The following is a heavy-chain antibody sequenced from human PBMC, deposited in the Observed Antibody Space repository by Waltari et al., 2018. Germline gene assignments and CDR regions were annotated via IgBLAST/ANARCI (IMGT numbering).Heavy chain of an antibody. CDR2: IWYDGSNK. CDR1: GFTCSSYG. V-gene: IGHV3-30*18. CDR3: AKDRRIAAAGEVYFDY. Sequence: QVQLVESGGGGVQPGRSLRLSCAASGFTCSSYGMHWVRQAPGKGLEWVAVIWYDGSNKYYADSVKGRFTLSRDNSKNTLYLQMNSLRAEDTAMYYCAKDRRIAAAGEVYFDYWGPGTLVTVSS. J-gene: IGHJ4*02. D-gene: IGHD6-13*01.